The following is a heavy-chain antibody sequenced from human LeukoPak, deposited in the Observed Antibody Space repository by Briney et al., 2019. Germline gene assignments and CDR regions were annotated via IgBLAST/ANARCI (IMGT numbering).Heavy chain of an antibody. D-gene: IGHD4-11*01. CDR3: ARRGPGDYSNYAE. CDR2: ISGYNGAT. Sequence: ASVKVSCKASGYIFTRFGITWVRQAPGQGLESMGWISGYNGATNYAQKLQGRVSMAIDTSTSTAYMELRSLRYDDTAMYFCARRGPGDYSNYAEWGQGTLVTVSS. J-gene: IGHJ4*02. CDR1: GYIFTRFG. V-gene: IGHV1-18*01.